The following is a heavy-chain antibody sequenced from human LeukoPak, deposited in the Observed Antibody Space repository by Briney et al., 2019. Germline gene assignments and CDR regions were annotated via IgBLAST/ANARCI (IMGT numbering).Heavy chain of an antibody. D-gene: IGHD5-12*01. CDR2: ISYDGSNK. CDR3: AREDNFVATIKGYFDY. J-gene: IGHJ4*02. Sequence: TGGSLRLSCAASGFTFSSYAMHWVRQAPGKGLEWVAVISYDGSNKYYADSVKGRFTISRDNSKNTLYLQMNSLRAEDTAVYYCAREDNFVATIKGYFDYWGQGTLVTVSS. V-gene: IGHV3-30*04. CDR1: GFTFSSYA.